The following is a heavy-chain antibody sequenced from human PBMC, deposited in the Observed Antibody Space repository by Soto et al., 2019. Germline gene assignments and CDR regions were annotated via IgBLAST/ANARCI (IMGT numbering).Heavy chain of an antibody. V-gene: IGHV2-5*01. D-gene: IGHD3-16*01. J-gene: IGHJ4*02. CDR1: GFSLRTTGVG. CDR3: AHTWGLPFDY. CDR2: IYWNDDK. Sequence: QITLKEXGPPLVEPTQTLTLTCTYSGFSLRTTGVGVGWIRQPPGKALEWLGIIYWNDDKRYSPSLKNRFTLTSDISKSQVVLTMTNMDPVDTATYYCAHTWGLPFDYWGQGTLVIVSS.